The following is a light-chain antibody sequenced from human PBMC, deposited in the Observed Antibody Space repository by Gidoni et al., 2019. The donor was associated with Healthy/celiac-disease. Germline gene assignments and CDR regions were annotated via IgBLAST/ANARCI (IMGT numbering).Light chain of an antibody. Sequence: QPVLTQPPSASASLGASVTLTCPLSSGYSNYKVDWYQQRPGKGPRFVMRVGTGGIVGSKGDGIPDRFSVLGSGLNRYLTIKNIQEEDESDYHCGADHGSGSNFVSYVFGTGTKVTV. J-gene: IGLJ1*01. V-gene: IGLV9-49*01. CDR2: VGTGGIVG. CDR3: GADHGSGSNFVSYV. CDR1: SGYSNYK.